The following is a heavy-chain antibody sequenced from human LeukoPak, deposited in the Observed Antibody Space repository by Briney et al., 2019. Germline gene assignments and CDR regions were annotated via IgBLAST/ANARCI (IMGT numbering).Heavy chain of an antibody. V-gene: IGHV3-21*01. CDR2: ITSPVGHI. CDR1: GFTFSTYS. CDR3: ATDGQSSGWYGFDY. Sequence: GGSLRLSCAASGFTFSTYSMNCVRQAPGKGLEWVASITSPVGHIYYADSLKGRITISRDNAKSSLYLQMNSLRAEDTAVYYCATDGQSSGWYGFDYWGQGTLVTVSS. D-gene: IGHD6-19*01. J-gene: IGHJ4*02.